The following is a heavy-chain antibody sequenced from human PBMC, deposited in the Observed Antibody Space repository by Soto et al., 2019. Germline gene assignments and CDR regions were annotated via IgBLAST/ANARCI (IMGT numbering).Heavy chain of an antibody. CDR3: AKDARRTSGWYYFDC. J-gene: IGHJ4*02. V-gene: IGHV3-21*04. Sequence: PGGCLSLSWAASGFTFSSYGMNWVRQAPGKGLEWVSSITGSSAYIHYADSVRGRFTISRDNAKNSLYLQMNSLRVEDTAIYFCAKDARRTSGWYYFDCWGQGALVTVSS. D-gene: IGHD6-19*01. CDR1: GFTFSSYG. CDR2: ITGSSAYI.